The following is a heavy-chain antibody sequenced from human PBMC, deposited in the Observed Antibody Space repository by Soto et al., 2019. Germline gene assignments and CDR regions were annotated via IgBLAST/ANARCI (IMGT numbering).Heavy chain of an antibody. Sequence: SVKVSCKASGYTFTGYYMHWVRQAPGQGLEWMGGIIPIFGTANYAQKFQGRVTITADESTSTAYMELSSLRSADTAVYYCARGSSSWYSWFDPWGQGTLVTVSS. D-gene: IGHD6-13*01. CDR2: IIPIFGTA. J-gene: IGHJ5*02. CDR3: ARGSSSWYSWFDP. V-gene: IGHV1-69*13. CDR1: GYTFTGYY.